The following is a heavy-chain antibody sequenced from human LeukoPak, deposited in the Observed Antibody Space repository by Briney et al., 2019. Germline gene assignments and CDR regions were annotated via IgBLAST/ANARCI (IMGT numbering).Heavy chain of an antibody. V-gene: IGHV4-34*01. CDR1: GVSFSGYY. CDR3: ARQQYYDSSGYCFDY. D-gene: IGHD3-22*01. Sequence: SETLSLTCAVYGVSFSGYYWSWIRQPPGKGLEWIGEINHSGSTNYNPSLKSRVTISVDTSKNQFSLKLSSVTAADTAVYYCARQQYYDSSGYCFDYWGQGTLVTVSS. J-gene: IGHJ4*02. CDR2: INHSGST.